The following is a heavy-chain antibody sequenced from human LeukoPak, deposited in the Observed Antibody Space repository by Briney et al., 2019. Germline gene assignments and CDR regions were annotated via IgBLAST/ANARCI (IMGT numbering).Heavy chain of an antibody. CDR2: IYYTGST. CDR1: GGSISRSGYS. CDR3: ARGLFGEFFYYYYVDV. Sequence: SETLSLTCAVSGGSISRSGYSWSWIRQPPGKGLDWIAYIYYTGSTYYNPSLKSRVTISLDTSKNQFSLKLSSVTAADTAVYYCARGLFGEFFYYYYVDVWGKGTTVTVSS. V-gene: IGHV4-30-4*07. D-gene: IGHD3-10*01. J-gene: IGHJ6*03.